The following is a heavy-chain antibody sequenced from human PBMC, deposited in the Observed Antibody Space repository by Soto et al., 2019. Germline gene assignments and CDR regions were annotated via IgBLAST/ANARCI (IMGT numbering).Heavy chain of an antibody. J-gene: IGHJ4*02. CDR2: INPNSGGT. D-gene: IGHD5-18*01. CDR3: ARDSSGWLQQYYFDY. V-gene: IGHV1-2*02. CDR1: GYTFTGYY. Sequence: QVQLVQSGAEVKKPGASVKVSCKASGYTFTGYYMHWVRQAPGQGLEWMGWINPNSGGTNYAQKFQGRVTMTRDTAISIAYIELSRLRSDDTAVYYCARDSSGWLQQYYFDYWGQGTLVTVSS.